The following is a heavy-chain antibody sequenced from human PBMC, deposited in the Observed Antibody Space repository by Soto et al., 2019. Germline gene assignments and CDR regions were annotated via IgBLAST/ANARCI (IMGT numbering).Heavy chain of an antibody. J-gene: IGHJ6*02. V-gene: IGHV1-46*01. CDR2: INPSGGST. Sequence: GASVQVSCQASGYNFTSYYMHWVRQAPGQGLEWMGIINPSGGSTNYAQKFQGRRTISADDSTSTAYMALTSLESDYTAVYYCARDPLSSFAMDVWGQGTTVTVSS. CDR3: ARDPLSSFAMDV. D-gene: IGHD3-10*02. CDR1: GYNFTSYY.